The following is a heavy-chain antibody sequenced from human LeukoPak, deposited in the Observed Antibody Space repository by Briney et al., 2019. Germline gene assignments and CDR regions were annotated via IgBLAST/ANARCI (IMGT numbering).Heavy chain of an antibody. CDR2: INPNSGGT. J-gene: IGHJ6*03. D-gene: IGHD6-13*01. Sequence: ASVKVSCKASGYTFTGYYMHWVRQAPGQGLEWMGRINPNSGGTNYAQKFQGRVTMTRDTSISTAYMELSRLRSDDTAVYYCAREEQQLVWPDAYYYMDVWGKGPTVTVSS. CDR3: AREEQQLVWPDAYYYMDV. CDR1: GYTFTGYY. V-gene: IGHV1-2*06.